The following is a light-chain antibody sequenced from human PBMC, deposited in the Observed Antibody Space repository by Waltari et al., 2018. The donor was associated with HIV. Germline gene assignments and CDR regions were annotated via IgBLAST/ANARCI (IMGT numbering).Light chain of an antibody. CDR3: QQRSTWPYI. CDR2: DAS. CDR1: QSISTY. Sequence: IVLTQSPAPLSLSPGARATLSCRASQSISTYLVWYQHKVGQPPRLLIYDASNRATGTPARFSGSGSGTDFTLTISSLEPEDFALYYCQQRSTWPYIFGQGTNLEIK. J-gene: IGKJ2*01. V-gene: IGKV3-11*01.